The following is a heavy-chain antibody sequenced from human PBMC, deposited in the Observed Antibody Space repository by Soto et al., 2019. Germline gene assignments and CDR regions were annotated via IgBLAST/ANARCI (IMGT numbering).Heavy chain of an antibody. CDR3: ARVLLREQQLVLSFDP. CDR1: GGSISSGGYY. CDR2: IYYSGST. V-gene: IGHV4-31*03. J-gene: IGHJ5*02. Sequence: LSLTCTVSGGSISSGGYYWSWIRQHPGKGLEWIGYIYYSGSTYYNPSLKSRVTISVDTSKNQFSLKLSSVTAADTAVYYCARVLLREQQLVLSFDPWGQGTLVTVSS. D-gene: IGHD6-13*01.